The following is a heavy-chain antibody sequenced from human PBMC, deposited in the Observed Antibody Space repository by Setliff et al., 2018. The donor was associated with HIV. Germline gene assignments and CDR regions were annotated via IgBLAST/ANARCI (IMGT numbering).Heavy chain of an antibody. D-gene: IGHD3-22*01. CDR1: GASISDYY. CDR2: MYISGST. J-gene: IGHJ4*02. CDR3: ARERGIYDSSGYEVYYFDL. V-gene: IGHV4-4*07. Sequence: PSETLSLTCTVSGASISDYYWSWIRQPAGKGLEWIGRMYISGSTNYNPSLKSRVTMSVDTSKKQFSLKLSSVTAADTAVYFCARERGIYDSSGYEVYYFDLWGQGTLVTVSS.